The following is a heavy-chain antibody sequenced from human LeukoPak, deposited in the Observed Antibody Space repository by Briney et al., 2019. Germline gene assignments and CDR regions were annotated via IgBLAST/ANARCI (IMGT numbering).Heavy chain of an antibody. CDR1: GFTFNAYG. CDR2: MRNDGSDI. D-gene: IGHD7-27*01. V-gene: IGHV3-33*01. CDR3: ARDHSPKWGSGERYFDY. J-gene: IGHJ4*02. Sequence: TGGSLRLSCAASGFTFNAYGMHWVRQAPGKGLEWVAVMRNDGSDIYYADSVKGRFTISRDNSKNMLYLHMNSLRAEDTAVYYCARDHSPKWGSGERYFDYWGLGTLVTVSS.